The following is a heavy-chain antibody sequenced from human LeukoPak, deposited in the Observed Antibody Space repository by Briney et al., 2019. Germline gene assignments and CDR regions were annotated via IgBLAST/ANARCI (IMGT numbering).Heavy chain of an antibody. CDR3: STDTGGGGYSSSWYVPFDY. V-gene: IGHV1-69*06. CDR2: IIPIFGTA. J-gene: IGHJ4*02. Sequence: ASVKVSCKASGGTFSSYAISWVRQAPGQGLEWMGGIIPIFGTANYAQKFQGRVTITADNSTSTAYMELSSLRSEDTAVYYCSTDTGGGGYSSSWYVPFDYWGQGTLVTVPS. D-gene: IGHD6-13*01. CDR1: GGTFSSYA.